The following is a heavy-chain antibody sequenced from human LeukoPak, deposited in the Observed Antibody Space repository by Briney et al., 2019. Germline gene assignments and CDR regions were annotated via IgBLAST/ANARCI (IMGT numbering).Heavy chain of an antibody. J-gene: IGHJ6*02. Sequence: GRSLRLSCAASGFTFSSYAMHWVRQAPGKGLEWVAVISYDGSNKYCADSVKGRFTISRDNSKNTLYLQMNSLRAEDTVVYYCASTYVSGLPKPGGKANCYYGMDVWGQGTMVTVSS. V-gene: IGHV3-30-3*01. CDR2: ISYDGSNK. CDR1: GFTFSSYA. CDR3: ASTYVSGLPKPGGKANCYYGMDV. D-gene: IGHD3-10*01.